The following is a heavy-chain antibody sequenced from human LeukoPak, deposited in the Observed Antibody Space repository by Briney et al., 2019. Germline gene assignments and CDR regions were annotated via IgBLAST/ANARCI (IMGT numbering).Heavy chain of an antibody. V-gene: IGHV3-30-3*01. J-gene: IGHJ4*02. CDR2: ISYDGSNK. CDR3: ARGGGTNY. CDR1: GFTFSSYA. D-gene: IGHD1-26*01. Sequence: PGGSLRLSCAASGFTFSSYAMHWVRQAPGKGLEGVAVISYDGSNKYYADSVKGRFTISRDNSKHTLYLQMNSLRAEDTAVYYCARGGGTNYWGQGTLVTVSS.